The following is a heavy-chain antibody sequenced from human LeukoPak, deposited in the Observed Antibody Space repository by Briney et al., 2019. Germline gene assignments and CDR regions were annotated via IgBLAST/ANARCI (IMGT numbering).Heavy chain of an antibody. V-gene: IGHV4-4*07. Sequence: PSETLSLTCSVSGGSISSSHWSWIRQPAGKALEWIGIIYNSGNTNYNPSLKSRVTISRDTSKNQFSLKLSSVTAADTAVYFCASGLTTPPYNWFDPWGQGTLVTVSS. CDR1: GGSISSSH. CDR3: ASGLTTPPYNWFDP. J-gene: IGHJ5*02. CDR2: IYNSGNT. D-gene: IGHD4/OR15-4a*01.